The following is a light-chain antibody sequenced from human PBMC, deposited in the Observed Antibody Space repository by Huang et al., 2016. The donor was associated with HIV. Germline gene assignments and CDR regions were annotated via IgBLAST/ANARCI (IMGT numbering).Light chain of an antibody. Sequence: DIVLTQSPDSLAVSLGERATINCKSSQSVLYSSNNTNYLAWYQQKPGQPPKLLIYWASNREFVVPDRFSGSGSATDFTLTISSLQAEDVAVYYCQQYYSTPPTFGGGTKVEIK. CDR3: QQYYSTPPT. J-gene: IGKJ4*01. V-gene: IGKV4-1*01. CDR1: QSVLYSSNNTNY. CDR2: WAS.